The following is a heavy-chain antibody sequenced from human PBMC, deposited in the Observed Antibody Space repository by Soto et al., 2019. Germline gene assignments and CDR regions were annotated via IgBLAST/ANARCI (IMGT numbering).Heavy chain of an antibody. V-gene: IGHV1-69*15. CDR3: ARGGYSHAYFQH. Sequence: QVQLVQSGAEVKKPGSSVKLSCKASGGTFSNYAISWVRQAPGQGLEWMGNIIPIFGTTNYAQTLQGRFTITADESTTTAYMELTSLKSEDSAIYYCARGGYSHAYFQHWGQGTLVTVSS. D-gene: IGHD3-16*02. J-gene: IGHJ1*01. CDR1: GGTFSNYA. CDR2: IIPIFGTT.